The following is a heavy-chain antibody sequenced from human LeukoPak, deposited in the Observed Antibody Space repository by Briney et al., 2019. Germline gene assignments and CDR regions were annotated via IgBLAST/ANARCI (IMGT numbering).Heavy chain of an antibody. D-gene: IGHD3-10*01. CDR1: GGSISSSSYY. Sequence: SETLSLTCTVSGGSISSSSYYWGLIRQPPGKGLEWIGSVYYSGSTYYNPSLKSRVTISVDTSKNQFSLKLSSVTAADTAVYYCARGGLLWFGELLNAFDIWGQGTMVTVSS. V-gene: IGHV4-39*07. CDR3: ARGGLLWFGELLNAFDI. J-gene: IGHJ3*02. CDR2: VYYSGST.